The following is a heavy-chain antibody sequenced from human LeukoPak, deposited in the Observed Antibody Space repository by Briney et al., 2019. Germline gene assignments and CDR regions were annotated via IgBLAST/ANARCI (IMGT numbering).Heavy chain of an antibody. J-gene: IGHJ4*02. Sequence: GGSLRLSCAASGFTFSSYAMHWVRQAPGKGLEWVAVTSYDGSNKYYADSVKGRFTISRDNSKSTLYLQMNSLRAEDTAVYYCARTPTTVVVYYFDYWGQGTLVTVSS. CDR1: GFTFSSYA. D-gene: IGHD4-23*01. CDR3: ARTPTTVVVYYFDY. CDR2: TSYDGSNK. V-gene: IGHV3-30*04.